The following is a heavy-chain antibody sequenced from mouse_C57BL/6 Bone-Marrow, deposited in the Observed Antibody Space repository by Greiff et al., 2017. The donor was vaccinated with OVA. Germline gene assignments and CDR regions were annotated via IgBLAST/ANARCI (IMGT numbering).Heavy chain of an antibody. CDR1: GYSITSGYY. CDR2: ISYDGSN. CDR3: ARGRGAMDY. Sequence: VQLQQSGPGLVKPSQSLSLTCSVTGYSITSGYYWNWIRQFPGNKLEWMGYISYDGSNNYNPSLKNRISITRDTSKNQFFLKLNSVTTEDTATYYCARGRGAMDYWGQGTSVTVSS. J-gene: IGHJ4*01. V-gene: IGHV3-6*01.